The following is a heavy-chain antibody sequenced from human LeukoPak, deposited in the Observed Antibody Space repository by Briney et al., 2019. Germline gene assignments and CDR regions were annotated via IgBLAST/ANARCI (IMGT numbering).Heavy chain of an antibody. J-gene: IGHJ6*02. CDR3: TRVQAGRSDLMDV. CDR2: IGPDGTGI. V-gene: IGHV3-74*01. Sequence: PGGSLRLSCAASGFSLSGYWMHWVRQAPGKGLVWVSRIGPDGTGITYADSVKGRFTISRDIAKNTVYLQMNSLRAEDAALYYCTRVQAGRSDLMDVWGRGTTVTVSS. CDR1: GFSLSGYW.